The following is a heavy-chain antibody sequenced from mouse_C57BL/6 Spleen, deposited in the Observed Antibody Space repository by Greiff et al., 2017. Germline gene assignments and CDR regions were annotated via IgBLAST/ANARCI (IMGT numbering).Heavy chain of an antibody. CDR1: GYTFTSYW. D-gene: IGHD2-4*01. V-gene: IGHV1-7*01. Sequence: QVQLQQSGAELAKPGASVKLSCKASGYTFTSYWMHWVKQRPGQGLEWIGYINPSSGYTKYNQKFKNKATLTTDKSSSTADMQLSSLTYEDSAVYYCAKGDYDYAMDYWGQGTSVTVSS. CDR2: INPSSGYT. CDR3: AKGDYDYAMDY. J-gene: IGHJ4*01.